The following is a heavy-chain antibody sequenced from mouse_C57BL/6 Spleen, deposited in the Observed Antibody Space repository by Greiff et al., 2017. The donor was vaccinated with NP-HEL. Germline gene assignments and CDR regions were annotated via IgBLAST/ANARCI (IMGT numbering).Heavy chain of an antibody. Sequence: EVQLVESGGGLVKPGGSLKLSCAASGFTFSSYAMSWVRQTPEKRLEWVATISDGGSYTYYPDNVKGRFTISRDNAKNNLYLQMSHLKSEDTAMYYCARGIYYDYDAFDYWGQGTTLTVSS. CDR1: GFTFSSYA. J-gene: IGHJ2*01. CDR2: ISDGGSYT. V-gene: IGHV5-4*01. D-gene: IGHD2-4*01. CDR3: ARGIYYDYDAFDY.